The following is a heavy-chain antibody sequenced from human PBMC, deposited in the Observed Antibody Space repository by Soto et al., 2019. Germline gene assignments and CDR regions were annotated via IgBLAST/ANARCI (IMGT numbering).Heavy chain of an antibody. CDR3: AGNKDTILVPGIDYYGVDV. J-gene: IGHJ6*02. D-gene: IGHD2-2*01. Sequence: QVQLVESGGGLVKPGGSLRLSCAASGFTFSDYDMSWIRQAPGKGLEWVSYISSSGSTISYAGSVKGRFTISRENAKNSMYLQMNSLRAEDTVVYYCAGNKDTILVPGIDYYGVDVWGQGTTVTVSS. CDR1: GFTFSDYD. CDR2: ISSSGSTI. V-gene: IGHV3-11*01.